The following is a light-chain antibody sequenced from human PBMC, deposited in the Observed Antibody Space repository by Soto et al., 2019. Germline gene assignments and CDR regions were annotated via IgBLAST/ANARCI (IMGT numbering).Light chain of an antibody. V-gene: IGLV4-69*01. CDR2: LNSDGSH. CDR1: SGHSSYA. J-gene: IGLJ3*02. CDR3: QTWGTGIPWV. Sequence: QPVLTQSPSASASLGASVKLTCILSSGHSSYAIAWHQQQPEKGPRYLMKLNSDGSHSKGDGIPDRFSGSSSGAERYLTISSLQSEDEADYYCQTWGTGIPWVFGGGTKLTVL.